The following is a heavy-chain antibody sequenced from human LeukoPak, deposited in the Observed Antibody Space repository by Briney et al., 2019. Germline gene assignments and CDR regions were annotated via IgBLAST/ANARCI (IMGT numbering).Heavy chain of an antibody. V-gene: IGHV3-7*01. J-gene: IGHJ4*02. Sequence: GGSLRLSCTTSGFTFSRYAMSWVRQAPGKGLEWVAMIKYDGIDKKYLDSVKGRFTISRDNAKNSLYLEMNSLRAEDTAMYYCVRNRGWLQIDNWGQGTLVTVSS. CDR1: GFTFSRYA. CDR2: IKYDGIDK. CDR3: VRNRGWLQIDN. D-gene: IGHD5-24*01.